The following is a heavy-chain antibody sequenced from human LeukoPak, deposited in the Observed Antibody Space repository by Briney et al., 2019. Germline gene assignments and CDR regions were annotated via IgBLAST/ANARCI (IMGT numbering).Heavy chain of an antibody. V-gene: IGHV1-69*01. CDR2: IIPIFGTA. CDR1: GGTFSSYA. D-gene: IGHD3-10*01. CDR3: ARDLSAGDYYYYYGMDV. Sequence: GSSVKVSCKASGGTFSSYAISWVRQAPGQGLERMGGIIPIFGTANYAQKFQGRVTITADESTSTAYMELSSLRSEDTAVYYCARDLSAGDYYYYYGMDVWGKGTTVTVSS. J-gene: IGHJ6*04.